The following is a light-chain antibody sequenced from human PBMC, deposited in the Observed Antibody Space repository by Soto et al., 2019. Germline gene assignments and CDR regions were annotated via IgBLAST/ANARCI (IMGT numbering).Light chain of an antibody. CDR3: QQYIDYFT. J-gene: IGKJ4*01. V-gene: IGKV1-27*01. CDR2: AAS. CDR1: QGISNY. Sequence: DIQMSQSPSSLSASVGDRVTITCRASQGISNYLAWYQQKPGKVPKLLIYAASTLQSGVPSRFSGSGSGTDFTLTISSLQPDDYATYYCQQYIDYFTFGGGTKVDIK.